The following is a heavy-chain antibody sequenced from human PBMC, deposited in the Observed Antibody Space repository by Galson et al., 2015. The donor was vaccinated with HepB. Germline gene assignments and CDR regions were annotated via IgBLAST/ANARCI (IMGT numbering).Heavy chain of an antibody. CDR3: ARRATGKNWFDP. J-gene: IGHJ5*02. CDR2: INYSGTT. Sequence: ETLSLTCTVSGGSISSSDYYWGWVRQPPGKGLEWIASINYSGTTFYNPSLESRVTISVDMSKNQFSLKLTSVTAADTAVYYCARRATGKNWFDPWGQGTLVTVSS. CDR1: GGSISSSDYY. V-gene: IGHV4-39*01.